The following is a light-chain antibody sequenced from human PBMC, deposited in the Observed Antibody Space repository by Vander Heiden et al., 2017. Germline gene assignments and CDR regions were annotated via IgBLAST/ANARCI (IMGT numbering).Light chain of an antibody. CDR2: AAS. Sequence: EIVLTQSPGTLSLSPGERATLSCRASQSVSSSYLAWYQQKPGQAPRLLIYAASSRATGIPDRFSGSGSVTDFTLTISRLEPEDFAVYYCQQDRSSITFGQGTQLEIK. CDR3: QQDRSSIT. V-gene: IGKV3-20*01. CDR1: QSVSSSY. J-gene: IGKJ5*01.